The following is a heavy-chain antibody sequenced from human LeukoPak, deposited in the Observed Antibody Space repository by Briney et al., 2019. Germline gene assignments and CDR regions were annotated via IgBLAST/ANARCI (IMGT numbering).Heavy chain of an antibody. CDR2: ISGSGGST. CDR1: GFTFSDYY. Sequence: GGSLRLSCAASGFTFSDYYMSWIRQAPGKGLEWVSAISGSGGSTYYADSVKGRFTISRDNSKNTLYLQMNSLRAEDTAVYYCAKDWAAAGTVFPGMDVWGQGTTVTVSS. J-gene: IGHJ6*02. V-gene: IGHV3-23*01. CDR3: AKDWAAAGTVFPGMDV. D-gene: IGHD6-13*01.